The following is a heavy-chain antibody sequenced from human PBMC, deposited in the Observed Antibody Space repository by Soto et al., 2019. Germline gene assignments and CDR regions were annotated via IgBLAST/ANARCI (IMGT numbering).Heavy chain of an antibody. J-gene: IGHJ5*01. Sequence: GGSLRLSCAASGFSVSVDSMTWVRQAPGKGLEWVSLFYNTGGTHYADSVKGRFIISKDISKNTLYLQMNSLRAEDTAVYFCARHAWLESWGQGTLVTVSS. V-gene: IGHV3-53*01. CDR3: ARHAWLES. CDR1: GFSVSVDS. CDR2: FYNTGGT.